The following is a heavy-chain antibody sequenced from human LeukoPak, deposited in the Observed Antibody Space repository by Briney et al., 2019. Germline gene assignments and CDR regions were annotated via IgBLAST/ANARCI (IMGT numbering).Heavy chain of an antibody. CDR1: GFPFSSSA. CDR2: ISDSGGST. V-gene: IGHV3-64D*09. CDR3: VRGYSLGPYGMDV. D-gene: IGHD2-15*01. Sequence: GGSLRLSCSASGFPFSSSAMHWVRQAPGKGLEYVSAISDSGGSTYYADSVKGRFTISRDNSKNTLYLQMSSLRAEDTAVYFCVRGYSLGPYGMDVWGQGTTVTVSS. J-gene: IGHJ6*02.